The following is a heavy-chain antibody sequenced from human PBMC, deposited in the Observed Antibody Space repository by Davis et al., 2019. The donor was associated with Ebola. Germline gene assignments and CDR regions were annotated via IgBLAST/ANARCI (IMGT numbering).Heavy chain of an antibody. J-gene: IGHJ6*02. V-gene: IGHV1-46*01. Sequence: ASVKVSCKASGYTFTSYYMHWVRQAPGQGLEWMGIINPSGGSTSYAQKFQGRVTMTRDTSTSTVYMELSSLRSEDTAVYYCARVRLAEGGYSYGFYYYYGMDVWGQGTTVTVSS. CDR2: INPSGGST. CDR1: GYTFTSYY. CDR3: ARVRLAEGGYSYGFYYYYGMDV. D-gene: IGHD5-18*01.